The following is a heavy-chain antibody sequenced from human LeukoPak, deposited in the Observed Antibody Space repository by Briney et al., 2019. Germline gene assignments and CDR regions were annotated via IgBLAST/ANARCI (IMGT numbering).Heavy chain of an antibody. V-gene: IGHV4-39*01. CDR3: ARNKQTWNYDY. D-gene: IGHD1-7*01. CDR2: IYYSGST. J-gene: IGHJ4*02. Sequence: SETLSLTCTVSGGSISSSSYYWGWIRQPPGKGLEWIGSIYYSGSTYYNPSLKSRVTISVDTSKNQFSLKLSSVTAADTAVYYCARNKQTWNYDYWGQGTLVTVSS. CDR1: GGSISSSSYY.